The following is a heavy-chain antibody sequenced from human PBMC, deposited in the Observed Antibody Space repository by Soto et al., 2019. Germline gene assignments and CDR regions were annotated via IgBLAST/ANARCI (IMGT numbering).Heavy chain of an antibody. V-gene: IGHV3-23*01. CDR1: GFTFSSYA. D-gene: IGHD3-10*01. Sequence: GGSLRLSCAASGFTFSSYAMSWVRQAPGKGLEWVSAISGSGGSTYYADSVKGRFTISRDNSKNTLYLQMNSLRAEDTAVYYCAQSYYGSGSYLLHPYYFDYWGQGTLVTVSS. CDR3: AQSYYGSGSYLLHPYYFDY. CDR2: ISGSGGST. J-gene: IGHJ4*02.